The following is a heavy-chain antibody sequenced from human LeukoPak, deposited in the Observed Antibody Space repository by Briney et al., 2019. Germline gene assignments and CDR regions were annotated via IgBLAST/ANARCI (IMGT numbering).Heavy chain of an antibody. CDR2: INHSGST. CDR1: GGSFSGYY. V-gene: IGHV4-34*01. D-gene: IGHD4-17*01. CDR3: ARGDGDLYYYYGMDV. Sequence: PSETLSLTCAVYGGSFSGYYWSWIRQPPGKGLEWIGEINHSGSTNYNPSLKSRVTISVDTSKNQFSLKLSSVTAADTAVYYCARGDGDLYYYYGMDVWGQGTTVTVSS. J-gene: IGHJ6*02.